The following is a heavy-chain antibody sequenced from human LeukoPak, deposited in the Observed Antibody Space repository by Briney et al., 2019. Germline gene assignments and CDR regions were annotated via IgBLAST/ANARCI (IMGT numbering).Heavy chain of an antibody. CDR1: GFTFSSYG. Sequence: HPGGSLRLSCAASGFTFSSYGVHWVRQAPGKGLEWVAVIWYDGRNKYYADSVKGRFTISRDNSKNTLYLQMNSLRAEDTAVYYCAKDDSSGPFDYWGQGTLVTVSS. CDR3: AKDDSSGPFDY. D-gene: IGHD3-22*01. J-gene: IGHJ4*02. CDR2: IWYDGRNK. V-gene: IGHV3-33*06.